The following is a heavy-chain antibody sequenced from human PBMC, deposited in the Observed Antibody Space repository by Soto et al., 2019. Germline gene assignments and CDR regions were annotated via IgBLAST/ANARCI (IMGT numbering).Heavy chain of an antibody. J-gene: IGHJ4*02. D-gene: IGHD3-22*01. Sequence: GGSLRLSCAASGFTFSSYGMHWVRQAPGKGLEWVAVISYDGSNKYYADSVKGRFTISRDNSKNTLYLQMNSLRAEDTAVYYCAKDRAQLVVRMPGALGNWGQGTLVTVSS. CDR1: GFTFSSYG. CDR2: ISYDGSNK. CDR3: AKDRAQLVVRMPGALGN. V-gene: IGHV3-30*18.